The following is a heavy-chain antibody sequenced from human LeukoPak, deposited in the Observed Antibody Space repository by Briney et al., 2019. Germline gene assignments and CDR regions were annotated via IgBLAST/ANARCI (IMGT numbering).Heavy chain of an antibody. CDR2: IRYDGSNK. V-gene: IGHV3-30*02. Sequence: PGGSLRLSCAASGFTLSSYGMHWVRQAPGKGLEWVAFIRYDGSNKYYADSVKGRFTISRDNSKNTLYLQMNSLRAEDTAVYYCAREGSIVGATHNWFDPWGQGTLVTVSS. D-gene: IGHD1-26*01. CDR1: GFTLSSYG. CDR3: AREGSIVGATHNWFDP. J-gene: IGHJ5*02.